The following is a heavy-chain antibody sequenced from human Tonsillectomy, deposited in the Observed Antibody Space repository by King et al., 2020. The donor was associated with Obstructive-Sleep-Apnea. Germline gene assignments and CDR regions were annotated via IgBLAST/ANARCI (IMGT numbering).Heavy chain of an antibody. D-gene: IGHD6-19*01. CDR2: INAGNGNT. CDR3: ASAVIGNSAWKGSLDY. Sequence: VQLVQSGAEVKKPGASVKVSCKASGYTFISYAMHWVRQAPGQRLEWMVWINAGNGNTKYSQKFQGRVTITRDTSASTAYLELSSLRSEDTAVYYCASAVIGNSAWKGSLDYWGQGTLVTVSS. J-gene: IGHJ4*02. CDR1: GYTFISYA. V-gene: IGHV1-3*01.